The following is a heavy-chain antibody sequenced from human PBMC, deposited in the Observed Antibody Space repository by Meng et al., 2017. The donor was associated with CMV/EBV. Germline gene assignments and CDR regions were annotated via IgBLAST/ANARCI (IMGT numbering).Heavy chain of an antibody. CDR2: NYWDDDK. CDR3: PPLDVATNWFDP. V-gene: IGHV2-5*02. D-gene: IGHD5-12*01. CDR1: GFSLSTSGVG. J-gene: IGHJ5*02. Sequence: LKASVPALLKHTQSVTLTCTSDGFSLSTSGVGVGWIRQPPGKALEWLALNYWDDDKRYSPSLKSRLTITKDTSKDQVVLTMTNMDPVDTAKYYCPPLDVATNWFDPWGQGTLVTVSS.